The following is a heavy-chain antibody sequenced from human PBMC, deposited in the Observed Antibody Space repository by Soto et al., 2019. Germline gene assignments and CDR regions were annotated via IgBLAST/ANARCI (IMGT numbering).Heavy chain of an antibody. V-gene: IGHV6-1*01. D-gene: IGHD6-6*01. J-gene: IGHJ6*02. CDR2: TYYRSKWYN. CDR3: ARDRAAGEYSSSSWGYYYGVDV. Sequence: SQTLSLTCAISGDSVSSNSAAWNWIRQSPSRGLEWLGRTYYRSKWYNDYAVSVKSRITINPDTSKNQFSLQLNSVTPEDTAVYYCARDRAAGEYSSSSWGYYYGVDVWGQGTTVTVSS. CDR1: GDSVSSNSAA.